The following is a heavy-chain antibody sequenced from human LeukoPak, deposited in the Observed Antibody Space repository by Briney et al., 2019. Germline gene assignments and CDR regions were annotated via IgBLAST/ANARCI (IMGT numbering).Heavy chain of an antibody. D-gene: IGHD3-22*01. Sequence: GGSLRLSCVASGFTFSAYYMTWVRQAPGKGLEWVAVISYDGSNKYYADSVKGRFTISRDNSKNTLYLQMNSLRAEDTAVYYCAKADSYYYDSSGYPDYWGQGTLVTVSS. V-gene: IGHV3-30*18. CDR1: GFTFSAYY. CDR2: ISYDGSNK. J-gene: IGHJ4*02. CDR3: AKADSYYYDSSGYPDY.